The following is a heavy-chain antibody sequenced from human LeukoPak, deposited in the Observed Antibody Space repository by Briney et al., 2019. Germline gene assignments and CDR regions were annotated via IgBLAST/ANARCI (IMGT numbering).Heavy chain of an antibody. CDR2: IYHRGST. V-gene: IGHV4-38-2*02. D-gene: IGHD1-1*01. J-gene: IGHJ3*02. CDR1: GYSISSGHY. CDR3: ARVGRYAFDI. Sequence: PSETLSLTCTVSGYSISSGHYWGWIRQPAGKGLEWIGTIYHRGSTYYNPSLKSRVTISVDTSKNQFSLNLSSVTAADTAVYYCARVGRYAFDIWGQGTMVSVSP.